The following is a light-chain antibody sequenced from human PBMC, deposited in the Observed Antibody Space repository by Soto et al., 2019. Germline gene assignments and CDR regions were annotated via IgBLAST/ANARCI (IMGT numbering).Light chain of an antibody. Sequence: QSALTQPASVSGSPGQSITISCTGTSSDGGGYNYVSWYQQHPGKAPRLMICDVSNRPSGVSNRFSGSKSGNTASLTISGLQAEDEADYYCSSYTSSSTLVFGGGTKLTVL. V-gene: IGLV2-14*01. CDR3: SSYTSSSTLV. CDR2: DVS. CDR1: SSDGGGYNY. J-gene: IGLJ2*01.